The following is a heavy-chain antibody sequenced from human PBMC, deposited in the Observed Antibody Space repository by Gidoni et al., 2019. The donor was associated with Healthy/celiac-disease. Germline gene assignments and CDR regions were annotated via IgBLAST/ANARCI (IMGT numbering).Heavy chain of an antibody. D-gene: IGHD6-6*01. Sequence: QVQLQESGPGLVKPSETLSLTCTVSGGSISSYYWSWIRQPPGKGLEWIGYIYYSGSTNYNPSLKSRVTISVDTSKNQFSLKLSSVTAADTAVYYCARTYSSSLGYFDYWGQGTLVTVSS. J-gene: IGHJ4*02. V-gene: IGHV4-59*01. CDR2: IYYSGST. CDR1: GGSISSYY. CDR3: ARTYSSSLGYFDY.